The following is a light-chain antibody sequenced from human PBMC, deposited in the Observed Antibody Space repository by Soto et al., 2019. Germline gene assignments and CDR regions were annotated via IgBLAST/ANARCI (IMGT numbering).Light chain of an antibody. CDR1: QSISNW. CDR3: QQYNSYSWT. Sequence: DIQMTQSPSTLSASVGDRVTITCRASQSISNWLAWYQQKPGEAPKLLIYKASNLENVVPSRSSGSGSGTEFTLTISSLQYDDFATYYCQQYNSYSWTFGQGTKVEIK. V-gene: IGKV1-5*03. CDR2: KAS. J-gene: IGKJ1*01.